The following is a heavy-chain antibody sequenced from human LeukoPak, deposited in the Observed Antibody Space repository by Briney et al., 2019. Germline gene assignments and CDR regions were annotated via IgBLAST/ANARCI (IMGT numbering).Heavy chain of an antibody. CDR2: IYYSGST. V-gene: IGHV4-59*12. Sequence: SETLSLTCTVSGGSISSYYWSWIRQPPGKGLEWIGYIYYSGSTNYNPSLKSRVTMSLDTSKNQFSLKLSSVTAADTAMYYCAREVAGFDYWGQGTLVTVSS. D-gene: IGHD6-19*01. J-gene: IGHJ4*02. CDR3: AREVAGFDY. CDR1: GGSISSYY.